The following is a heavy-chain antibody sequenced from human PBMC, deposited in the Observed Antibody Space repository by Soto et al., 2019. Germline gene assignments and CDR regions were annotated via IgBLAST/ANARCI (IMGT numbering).Heavy chain of an antibody. Sequence: ASVKVSCKVSGYTLTELSMHWVRQAPGKGLEWTGGFDPEDGETIYAQKFQGRVTMTEDTSTDTAYMELSSLRSEDTAVYYCATEWFGESRDNNWFYPWGQGTLVTVSS. CDR3: ATEWFGESRDNNWFYP. J-gene: IGHJ5*02. CDR2: FDPEDGET. D-gene: IGHD3-10*01. CDR1: GYTLTELS. V-gene: IGHV1-24*01.